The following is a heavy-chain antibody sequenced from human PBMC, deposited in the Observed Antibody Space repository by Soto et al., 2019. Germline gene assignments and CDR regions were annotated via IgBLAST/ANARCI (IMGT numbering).Heavy chain of an antibody. D-gene: IGHD1-26*01. CDR1: GASISTTTYY. Sequence: QLQLQESGPGLVKPSETLSLTCTVSGASISTTTYYWGWIRQPPGKGLENIGSIYYTGNTYYNPSLSSRVTMSVDTSKSQFSLNVASVTASDTAVYYCARIPLRDGSYSLPRTFDFWGQGTLVTVSS. CDR3: ARIPLRDGSYSLPRTFDF. J-gene: IGHJ4*02. CDR2: IYYTGNT. V-gene: IGHV4-39*01.